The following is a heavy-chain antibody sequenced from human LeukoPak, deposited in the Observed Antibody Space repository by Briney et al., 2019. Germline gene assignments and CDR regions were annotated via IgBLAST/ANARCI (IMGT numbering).Heavy chain of an antibody. V-gene: IGHV3-21*01. CDR1: GFTFSSYS. CDR2: INTSSSYI. Sequence: GASLRLSCAASGFTFSSYSMNWVRQAPGKGLEWVSSINTSSSYIYYADSVKGRFTISRDNAKNSLYLQMNSLRAEDTAVYYCARAGFGELLPIFFDYWGQGTLVTVSS. D-gene: IGHD3-10*01. CDR3: ARAGFGELLPIFFDY. J-gene: IGHJ4*02.